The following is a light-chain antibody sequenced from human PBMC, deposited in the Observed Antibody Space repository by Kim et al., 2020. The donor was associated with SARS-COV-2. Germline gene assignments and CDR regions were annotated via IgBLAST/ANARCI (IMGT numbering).Light chain of an antibody. J-gene: IGKJ5*01. CDR2: DAS. Sequence: EIVLTQSPATLSLSPGETATLSCRASQSVSSYLAWYQQKPGQAPRLLIYDASNRATGIPARFSGSGSGTDFTLTISSLEPEDFAVYYCQQRSNPSITFGQGTRLEIK. V-gene: IGKV3-11*01. CDR3: QQRSNPSIT. CDR1: QSVSSY.